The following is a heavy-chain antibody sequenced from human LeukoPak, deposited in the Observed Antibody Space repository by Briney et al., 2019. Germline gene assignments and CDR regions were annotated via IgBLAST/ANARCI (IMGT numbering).Heavy chain of an antibody. Sequence: GGSLRLSCAASGFTFSSYGMSWFRQAPGKGLEGVSYISSSGSTIYYADSVKGRFTISRDNAKNSLYLQMNSLRAEDTAVYYCARDSIRGYYYGSGSYYMWGQGTLVTVSS. CDR3: ARDSIRGYYYGSGSYYM. CDR1: GFTFSSYG. V-gene: IGHV3-48*04. J-gene: IGHJ4*02. D-gene: IGHD3-10*01. CDR2: ISSSGSTI.